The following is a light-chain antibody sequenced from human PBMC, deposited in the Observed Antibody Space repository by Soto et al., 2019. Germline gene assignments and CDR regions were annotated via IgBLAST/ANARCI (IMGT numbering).Light chain of an antibody. CDR3: SSYTRSSTLV. J-gene: IGLJ1*01. Sequence: QSALTQPASVSGSPEQSITISCSGTSSDVGGYNYVSWYQQHPGKAPKLMIYDVSNRPSGVSNRFSGSKSGNTASLTSSGLQAEDEADYYCSSYTRSSTLVFGTGTKLTVL. V-gene: IGLV2-14*01. CDR1: SSDVGGYNY. CDR2: DVS.